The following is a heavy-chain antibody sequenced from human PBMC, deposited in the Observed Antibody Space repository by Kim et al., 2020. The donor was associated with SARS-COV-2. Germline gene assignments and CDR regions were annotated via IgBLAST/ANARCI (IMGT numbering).Heavy chain of an antibody. D-gene: IGHD2-21*01. Sequence: GGSLRLSCAAAGFPFSTYAMAWVRQAPGKGPEWVSSIGGNGFSTYYADSVKGRFTISRDNSKNSLFLQMNSLRADDTALSYCSKVRGGIAMANFDDWGQGTLVTVSS. V-gene: IGHV3-23*01. CDR1: GFPFSTYA. J-gene: IGHJ4*02. CDR2: IGGNGFST. CDR3: SKVRGGIAMANFDD.